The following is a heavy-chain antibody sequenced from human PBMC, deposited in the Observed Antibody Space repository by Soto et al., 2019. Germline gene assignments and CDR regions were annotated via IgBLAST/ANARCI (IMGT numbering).Heavy chain of an antibody. D-gene: IGHD2-15*01. J-gene: IGHJ4*02. CDR2: ISAYNGNT. CDR3: ARIGYCSGGSCYSITLAFDN. CDR1: GYTLTSYG. V-gene: IGHV1-18*01. Sequence: ASVKVSCKASGYTLTSYGISWVRQAPGQGLEWMGWISAYNGNTNYAQKLQGRVTMTTDTSTSTAYMELRSLRSDDTAVYYCARIGYCSGGSCYSITLAFDNWAQETLVPVS.